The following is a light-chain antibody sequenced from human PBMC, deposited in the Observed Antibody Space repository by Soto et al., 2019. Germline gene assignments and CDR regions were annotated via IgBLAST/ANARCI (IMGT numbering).Light chain of an antibody. CDR1: SSDVGGYNY. V-gene: IGLV2-14*01. CDR3: SSYTSGTTV. J-gene: IGLJ3*02. Sequence: QSVLTQPASVSGSPGQSITISCTGTSSDVGGYNYVSWYQQYPGKAPKLMIYEVSNRPSGVSNRFSGSKSGNTVSLTISGLQAEDEADYYCSSYTSGTTVFGGGTKLTVL. CDR2: EVS.